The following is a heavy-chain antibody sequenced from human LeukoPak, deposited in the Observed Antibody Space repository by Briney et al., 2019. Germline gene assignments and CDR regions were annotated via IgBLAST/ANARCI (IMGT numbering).Heavy chain of an antibody. CDR1: GYTFISYG. J-gene: IGHJ4*01. V-gene: IGHV1-18*04. CDR3: ARDLTYNHDSSGHFPGDYFDK. CDR2: ISAYTGNT. Sequence: ASVKVSCKASGYTFISYGISWVRQAPGQGLEWMGWISAYTGNTKYAEKVQGRVTMTTDTSTSTAYMELRSLRSDDTALYYCARDLTYNHDSSGHFPGDYFDKWGHGTLVTVSS. D-gene: IGHD3-22*01.